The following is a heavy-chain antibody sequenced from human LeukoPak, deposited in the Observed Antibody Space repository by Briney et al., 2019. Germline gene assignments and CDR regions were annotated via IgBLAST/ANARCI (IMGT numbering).Heavy chain of an antibody. CDR3: AREGQLYDILTGVYRVKYYFDY. D-gene: IGHD3-9*01. Sequence: QAGGSLRLSCAASGFTFSSYAMHWVRQAPGKGLEWVAVISYDGSNKYYADSVKGRFTISRDNSKNTLYLQMNSLRAEDTAVYYCAREGQLYDILTGVYRVKYYFDYWGQGTLVTVSS. CDR2: ISYDGSNK. V-gene: IGHV3-30*04. CDR1: GFTFSSYA. J-gene: IGHJ4*02.